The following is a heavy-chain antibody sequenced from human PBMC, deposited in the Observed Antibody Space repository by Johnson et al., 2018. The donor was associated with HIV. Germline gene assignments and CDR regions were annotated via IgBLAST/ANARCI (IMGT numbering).Heavy chain of an antibody. D-gene: IGHD2-21*02. CDR1: GFTFSSYT. J-gene: IGHJ3*02. CDR3: AKDRGVVVTAAPYEACDI. CDR2: ISYDGSNK. V-gene: IGHV3-30*04. Sequence: QVQLVESGGGVVQPGRSLRLSCAASGFTFSSYTMHWVRQAPGKGLEWVAVISYDGSNKYYADSVKGRFTISRDNSKNTLDLQMNSLRAEDTAVYYCAKDRGVVVTAAPYEACDIWCQGTMVTVSS.